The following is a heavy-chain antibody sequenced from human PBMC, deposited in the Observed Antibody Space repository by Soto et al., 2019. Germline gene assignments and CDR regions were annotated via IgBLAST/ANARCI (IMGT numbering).Heavy chain of an antibody. CDR1: GCTFISYT. CDR3: ASFRYKTDAY. V-gene: IGHV3-21*01. Sequence: PGGSLRLSCAASGCTFISYTMNWGRQAPWKGLGWVSSISSSSSYIYYADSVKGRFTISRDNAKNSLYLQMNSLRAEDTAVYYCASFRYKTDAYWAQGSLVIVSA. J-gene: IGHJ4*01. CDR2: ISSSSSYI. D-gene: IGHD1-1*01.